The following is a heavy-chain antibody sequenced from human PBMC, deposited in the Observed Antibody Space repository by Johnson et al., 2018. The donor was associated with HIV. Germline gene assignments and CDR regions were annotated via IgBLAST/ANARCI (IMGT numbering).Heavy chain of an antibody. CDR2: INSDGSST. J-gene: IGHJ3*02. CDR1: GFTFSNYA. CDR3: TTSRNRHWSSSGWTNFWAFDI. Sequence: VQLVESGGGLVQPGRSLRLSCAATGFTFSNYAMHWVRQAPGKGLVWVSRINSDGSSTSYADSVKGRFTISRDDSKNTLYLQMNSLRTEDTAVYYCTTSRNRHWSSSGWTNFWAFDIWGPGTLVTVSS. V-gene: IGHV3-74*02. D-gene: IGHD6-19*01.